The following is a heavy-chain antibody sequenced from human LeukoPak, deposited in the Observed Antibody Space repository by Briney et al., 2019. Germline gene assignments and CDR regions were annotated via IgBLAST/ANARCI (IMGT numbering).Heavy chain of an antibody. V-gene: IGHV1-2*06. CDR3: ARGAYGSGSYYSNWFDP. D-gene: IGHD3-10*01. CDR1: GYTFTRYY. CDR2: INPNSGGT. Sequence: ASVKVSCKASGYTFTRYYMHWVRQAPGQGLEWMGRINPNSGGTNYAQKFQGRVTMTRDTSISTAYMELSRLRSDDTAVYYCARGAYGSGSYYSNWFDPWGQGTLVTVSS. J-gene: IGHJ5*02.